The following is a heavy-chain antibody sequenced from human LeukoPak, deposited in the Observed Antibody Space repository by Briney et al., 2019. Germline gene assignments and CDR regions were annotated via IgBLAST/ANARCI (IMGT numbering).Heavy chain of an antibody. Sequence: PGGSLRLSCAGSGFTFRSYAMSWVRQAPGKGLECVSAISGSGGSTYYADSVKGRFTISRDNSKKTLYLQMNSLRAEDTAVYYCAKDSDIVVVPAIPDYWGQGTLVTVSS. D-gene: IGHD2-2*01. CDR3: AKDSDIVVVPAIPDY. CDR1: GFTFRSYA. V-gene: IGHV3-23*01. CDR2: ISGSGGST. J-gene: IGHJ4*02.